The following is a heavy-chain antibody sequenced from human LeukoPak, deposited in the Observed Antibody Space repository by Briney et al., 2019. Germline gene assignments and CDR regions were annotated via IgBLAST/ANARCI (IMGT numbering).Heavy chain of an antibody. Sequence: GGSLGLSCAASGFTFSSFSMIWVRQAPGKGLEWLSYISSGSGSIYYADSVKGRFTISRDNAKNSLYLQMNSLRAEDTAVYYCARKRESSSSWYGGLAYWGQGTLVTVSS. CDR3: ARKRESSSSWYGGLAY. CDR2: ISSGSGSI. V-gene: IGHV3-48*01. D-gene: IGHD6-13*01. J-gene: IGHJ4*02. CDR1: GFTFSSFS.